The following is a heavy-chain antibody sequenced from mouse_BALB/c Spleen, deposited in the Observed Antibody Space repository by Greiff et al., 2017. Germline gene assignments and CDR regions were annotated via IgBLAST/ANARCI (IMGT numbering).Heavy chain of an antibody. CDR1: GYSITSDYA. D-gene: IGHD2-14*01. CDR3: ARLEVRRMDY. J-gene: IGHJ4*01. V-gene: IGHV3-2*02. CDR2: ISYSGST. Sequence: DVQLQESGPGLVKPSQSLSLTCTVTGYSITSDYAWNWIRQFPGNKLEWMGYISYSGSTSYNPSLKSRISITRDTSKNQFFLQLNSVTTEDTATYYCARLEVRRMDYWGQGTSVTVSS.